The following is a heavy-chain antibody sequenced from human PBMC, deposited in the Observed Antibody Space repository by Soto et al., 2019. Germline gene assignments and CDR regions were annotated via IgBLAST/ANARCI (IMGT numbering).Heavy chain of an antibody. CDR1: GFIFSTYT. CDR2: INTGAAT. V-gene: IGHV3-64D*06. J-gene: IGHJ4*02. D-gene: IGHD6-19*01. CDR3: VRGYSSGWYEIY. Sequence: VHLVESGGGLVQPGGSLRLSCSASGFIFSTYTMLWVRQAPGKGLEYVSAINTGAATSYVDSVRGRFTISRDNSKNTMYLQMSRLRPEDTALYFCVRGYSSGWYEIYWGQGTLVTVSS.